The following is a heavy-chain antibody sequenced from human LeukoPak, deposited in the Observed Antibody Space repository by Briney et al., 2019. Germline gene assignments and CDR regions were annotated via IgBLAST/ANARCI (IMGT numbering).Heavy chain of an antibody. J-gene: IGHJ6*02. CDR2: ISAYYGNT. Sequence: ASVKVSCKASGYTFTSYGISWVRQAPGQGLEWMGWISAYYGNTNYAQKLQGRVTMTTDTSTSTAYMELRSLRSDDTAVYYCARHATVTTGYGMDVWGQGTTVTVSS. CDR3: ARHATVTTGYGMDV. CDR1: GYTFTSYG. D-gene: IGHD4-17*01. V-gene: IGHV1-18*01.